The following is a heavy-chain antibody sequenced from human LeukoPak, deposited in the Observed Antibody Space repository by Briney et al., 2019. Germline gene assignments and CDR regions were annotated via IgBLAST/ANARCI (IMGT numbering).Heavy chain of an antibody. CDR1: GFTFSKYW. D-gene: IGHD6-19*01. V-gene: IGHV3-74*01. Sequence: GGSLRLSCAASGFTFSKYWMLWVRQAPGKGRESVSRINTDGTVTTYADSVKGRFTVSRDNADNTMFLQMNNVRDEDTAVYYCATKQWLAPPPDSWGQGTPVTVSS. CDR2: INTDGTVT. CDR3: ATKQWLAPPPDS. J-gene: IGHJ4*02.